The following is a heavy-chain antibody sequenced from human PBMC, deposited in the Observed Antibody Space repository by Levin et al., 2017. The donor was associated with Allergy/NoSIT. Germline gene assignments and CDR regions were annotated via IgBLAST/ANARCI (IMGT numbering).Heavy chain of an antibody. CDR3: TRGQYYFDSSGYYGY. Sequence: GESLKISCAASGFTFSYYDMHWVRQATGGGLEWVSAIHTAGDTYYSGSVKGRFTISRDNAKNSFYLQMNSLRAGDTAVYYCTRGQYYFDSSGYYGYWGQGTLVTVSS. CDR2: IHTAGDT. J-gene: IGHJ4*02. V-gene: IGHV3-13*01. D-gene: IGHD3-22*01. CDR1: GFTFSYYD.